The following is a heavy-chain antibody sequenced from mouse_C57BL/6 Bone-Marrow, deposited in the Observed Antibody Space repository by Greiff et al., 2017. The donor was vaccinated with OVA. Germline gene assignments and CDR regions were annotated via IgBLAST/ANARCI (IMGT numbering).Heavy chain of an antibody. CDR1: GYTFTSYW. J-gene: IGHJ2*01. V-gene: IGHV1-59*01. CDR2: IDPSDSYT. CDR3: SRIYYFDF. Sequence: VQLQQPGAELVRPGTSVKLSCKASGYTFTSYWMHWVKQRPGQGLEWIGVIDPSDSYTNYNQKFKGKATLTVDTSSSTTYMQLNSLTSEDSAIYYCSRIYYFDFWGQGTTLTVSS.